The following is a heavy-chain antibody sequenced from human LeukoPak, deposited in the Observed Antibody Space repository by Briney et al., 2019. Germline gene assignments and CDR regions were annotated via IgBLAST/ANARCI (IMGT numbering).Heavy chain of an antibody. V-gene: IGHV4-39*07. CDR3: ARNGGKSDLDY. CDR2: IYYSGST. J-gene: IGHJ4*02. D-gene: IGHD4-23*01. CDR1: GGSISSSSYY. Sequence: PSETLSLTCTVSGGSISSSSYYWGWIRQPPGKGLEWIGSIYYSGSTYYNPSLKSRVTISVDTSKNQFSLKRSSVTATDTAVYYCARNGGKSDLDYWGQGTLVTVSS.